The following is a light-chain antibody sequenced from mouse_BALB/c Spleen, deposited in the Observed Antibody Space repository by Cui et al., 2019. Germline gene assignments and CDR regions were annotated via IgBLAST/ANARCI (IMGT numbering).Light chain of an antibody. CDR3: LQYDEFPYT. CDR2: LAN. Sequence: DIKMTQSPSSMYASLGERVTINCKASQDINSYLSLVQQKPGKSPKTLIYLANRFVDGVPSRFSGSGSGQDYSLTISSLEYEDMGIYYCLQYDEFPYTFGGGTKLEIK. J-gene: IGKJ2*01. CDR1: QDINSY. V-gene: IGKV14-111*01.